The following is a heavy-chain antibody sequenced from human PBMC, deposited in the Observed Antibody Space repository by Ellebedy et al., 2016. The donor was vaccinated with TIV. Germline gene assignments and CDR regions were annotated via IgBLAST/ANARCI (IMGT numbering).Heavy chain of an antibody. CDR2: INPNSGGT. Sequence: ASVKVSXXASGYTFTGYYMHWVRQAPGQGLEWMGWINPNSGGTNYAQKFQGRVTMTRDTSISTAYMELSRLRSDDTAVYYCARGKRIQLWLLGGRPREYYFDYWGQGTLVTVSS. CDR1: GYTFTGYY. CDR3: ARGKRIQLWLLGGRPREYYFDY. V-gene: IGHV1-2*02. J-gene: IGHJ4*02. D-gene: IGHD5-18*01.